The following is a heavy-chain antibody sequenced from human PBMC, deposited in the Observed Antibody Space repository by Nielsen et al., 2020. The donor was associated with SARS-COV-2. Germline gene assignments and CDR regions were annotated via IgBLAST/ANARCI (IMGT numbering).Heavy chain of an antibody. CDR3: AKGRSYCSSTSCYKYYFDY. V-gene: IGHV3-23*01. CDR1: GFTFSSYA. J-gene: IGHJ4*02. Sequence: GESLKISCAASGFTFSSYAMSWVRQAPGKGLEWVSAIRGSGGSTYYADSVKGRFTISRDNSKNTLYLQMNSLRAEDTAVYYCAKGRSYCSSTSCYKYYFDYWGQGTLVTVSS. D-gene: IGHD2-2*02. CDR2: IRGSGGST.